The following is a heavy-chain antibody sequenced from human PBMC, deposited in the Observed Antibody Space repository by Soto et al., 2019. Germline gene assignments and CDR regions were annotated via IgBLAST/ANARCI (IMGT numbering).Heavy chain of an antibody. CDR3: ARDHSVDSYCSSTSCYVSGSPTNWFDP. CDR2: IYYSGST. Sequence: KPSETLSLTCTVSGGSISSGGYYWSWIRQHPGKGLEWIGYIYYSGSTYYNPSLKSRVTISVDTSKNQFSLKLSSVTAADTAVYYCARDHSVDSYCSSTSCYVSGSPTNWFDPWGQGPLVTVSS. D-gene: IGHD2-2*01. J-gene: IGHJ5*02. V-gene: IGHV4-31*03. CDR1: GGSISSGGYY.